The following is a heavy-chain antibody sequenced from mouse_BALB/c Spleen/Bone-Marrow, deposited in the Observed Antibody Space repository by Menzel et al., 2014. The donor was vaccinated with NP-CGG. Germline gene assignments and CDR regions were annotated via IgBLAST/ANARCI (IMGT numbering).Heavy chain of an antibody. CDR2: VDPAIGNT. Sequence: VQLKESGAELVKPGASVKLSCTASGFNIKDTYMHWVKQRPEQGLEWIGRVDPAIGNTKYDPNFQGKATITADTSSNKAFLQRSSLTSEDSAVYYCASYLYWGSRSSYFDFWGQGTTLTVSS. CDR1: GFNIKDTY. CDR3: ASYLYWGSRSSYFDF. D-gene: IGHD1-1*01. V-gene: IGHV14-3*02. J-gene: IGHJ2*01.